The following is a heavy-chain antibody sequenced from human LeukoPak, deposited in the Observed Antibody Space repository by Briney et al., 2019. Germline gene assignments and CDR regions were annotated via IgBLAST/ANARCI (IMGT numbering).Heavy chain of an antibody. CDR3: ASGLGYCSGGSCYTGDY. D-gene: IGHD2-15*01. CDR1: GFTVSSNY. J-gene: IGHJ4*02. V-gene: IGHV3-53*01. Sequence: GGSLRLSCAASGFTVSSNYMSWVRQAPGKGLEWVSVIYSGGSTYYADSVKGRFTISRDNSKNTLYLQMNSLRAEDTAVYYCASGLGYCSGGSCYTGDYWGQGTLVTVSS. CDR2: IYSGGST.